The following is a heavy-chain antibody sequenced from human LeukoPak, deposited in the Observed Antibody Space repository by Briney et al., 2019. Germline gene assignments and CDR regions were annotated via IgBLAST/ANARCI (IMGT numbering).Heavy chain of an antibody. J-gene: IGHJ4*02. CDR1: GGSFSGYY. Sequence: SETLSLTCAVYGGSFSGYYWSWIRQPPGKGLEWIGEINHSGSTNYNPSLKSRVTISVDTSKNQFSLKLSSVTAADTAVYYCARGGNGEGLVVVTIQYYFDYWGQGTLVTVSS. V-gene: IGHV4-34*01. CDR3: ARGGNGEGLVVVTIQYYFDY. CDR2: INHSGST. D-gene: IGHD3-22*01.